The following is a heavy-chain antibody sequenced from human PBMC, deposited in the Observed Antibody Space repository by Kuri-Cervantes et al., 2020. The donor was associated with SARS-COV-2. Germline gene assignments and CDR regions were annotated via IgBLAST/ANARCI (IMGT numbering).Heavy chain of an antibody. Sequence: GGSLRLSCAASGSTFSSYDMHWVRQATGKGLEWVSAIGTAGDPYYPGSVKGRFTISRDNFKNTVYLQMNSLRAEDTAVCHCASDLHTGGAPDGYHFYGLDVWGQGTTVTVSS. V-gene: IGHV3-13*05. CDR2: IGTAGDP. CDR1: GSTFSSYD. CDR3: ASDLHTGGAPDGYHFYGLDV. J-gene: IGHJ6*02. D-gene: IGHD5-18*01.